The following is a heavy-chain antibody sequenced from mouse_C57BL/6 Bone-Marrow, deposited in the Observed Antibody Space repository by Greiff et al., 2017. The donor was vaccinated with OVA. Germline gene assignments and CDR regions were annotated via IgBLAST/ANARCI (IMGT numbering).Heavy chain of an antibody. CDR2: INPNNGGT. CDR3: ARSPYGSSRYYAMDY. CDR1: GYTFTDYY. Sequence: VQLQQSGPELVKPGASVKISCKASGYTFTDYYMNWVKQSHGKSLEWIGDINPNNGGTSYNQKFKGKATLTVDKSSSTAYMELRSLTSEDSAVYYCARSPYGSSRYYAMDYWGQGTSVTVSS. V-gene: IGHV1-26*01. J-gene: IGHJ4*01. D-gene: IGHD1-1*01.